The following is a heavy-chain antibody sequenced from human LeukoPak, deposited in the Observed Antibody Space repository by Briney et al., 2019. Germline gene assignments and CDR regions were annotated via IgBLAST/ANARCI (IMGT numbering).Heavy chain of an antibody. D-gene: IGHD6-19*01. CDR1: GFTFSSYA. Sequence: GGSLRLSCAASGFTFSSYAMHWVRQAPGKGLEWVSAISGSGGGTYYADSVQGRFTISRDNSKNTLPLQMNSLRAEDTAVYYCAKSGWGERGWFDPWGQGTLVTVSS. J-gene: IGHJ5*02. V-gene: IGHV3-23*01. CDR2: ISGSGGGT. CDR3: AKSGWGERGWFDP.